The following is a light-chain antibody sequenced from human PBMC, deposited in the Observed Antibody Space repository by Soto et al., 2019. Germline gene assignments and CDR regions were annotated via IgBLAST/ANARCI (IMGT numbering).Light chain of an antibody. CDR1: NIGSKS. J-gene: IGLJ1*01. CDR3: QVWDSSSDHYV. CDR2: DDS. Sequence: SYELTQPPSVSVAPGQTARITCGGNNIGSKSVHWYQPKPGQAPVLVVYDDSDRPSGIPEGFSGSNSGNTATLTSSRVEAGDEADYYCQVWDSSSDHYVFGTGTKVTVL. V-gene: IGLV3-21*02.